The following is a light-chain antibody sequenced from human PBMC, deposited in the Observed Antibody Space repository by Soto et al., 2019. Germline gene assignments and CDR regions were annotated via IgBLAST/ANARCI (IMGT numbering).Light chain of an antibody. CDR3: QQRNVGPPIT. CDR1: PSIHTS. CDR2: DYA. J-gene: IGKJ5*01. V-gene: IGKV3-11*01. Sequence: DIVLALFPETLSLSPGERPTLSCMARPSIHTSFAWYHQKPRQPPRLVVYDYALRVKGVPDRFGGSRSGTEFTLSINNRVHEDFTAYYCQQRNVGPPITFGQGTRLEIK.